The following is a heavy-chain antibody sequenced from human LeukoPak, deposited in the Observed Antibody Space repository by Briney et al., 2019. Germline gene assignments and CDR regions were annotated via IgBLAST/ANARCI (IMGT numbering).Heavy chain of an antibody. D-gene: IGHD3-22*01. CDR1: GFTFSDYY. Sequence: GGSLRLSCATSGFTFSDYYMSWIRQAPGKGLEWVSYISSSGNTIYYADSVKGRFTISRDNAKNSLYLQMNSLRAEDTAVYYCARGDLYYDSSGYEGSLGYWGQGTLVTVSS. CDR3: ARGDLYYDSSGYEGSLGY. J-gene: IGHJ4*02. V-gene: IGHV3-11*01. CDR2: ISSSGNTI.